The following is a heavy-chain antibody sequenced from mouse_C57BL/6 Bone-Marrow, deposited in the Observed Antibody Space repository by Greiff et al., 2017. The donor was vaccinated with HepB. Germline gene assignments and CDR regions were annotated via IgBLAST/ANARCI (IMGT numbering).Heavy chain of an antibody. CDR1: GYTFTSYW. CDR2: IYPGSGST. CDR3: ARGGVGISFYVEY. V-gene: IGHV1-55*01. J-gene: IGHJ2*01. D-gene: IGHD1-3*01. Sequence: VQLQQPGAELVKPGASVKMSCKASGYTFTSYWITWVKQRPGQGLEWIGDIYPGSGSTNYNEKFKSKATMTVDTSSSTAYMQLSSLTSEDSAVYYCARGGVGISFYVEYWGQGTTLTVSS.